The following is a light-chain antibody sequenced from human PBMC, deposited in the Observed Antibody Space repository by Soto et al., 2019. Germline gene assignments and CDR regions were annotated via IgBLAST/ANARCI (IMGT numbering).Light chain of an antibody. V-gene: IGKV3D-15*01. CDR1: QSVSST. CDR2: GAS. J-gene: IGKJ1*01. Sequence: ELQMPQSPACLSRSVKESCTLSSSSSQSVSSTLAWYQQKPGQAPRLLIYGASIRATGIPARFSGSGSGTEFTLTISSLQSEDFAVYYCQQYNIWPPQTFGQGTRVDIK. CDR3: QQYNIWPPQT.